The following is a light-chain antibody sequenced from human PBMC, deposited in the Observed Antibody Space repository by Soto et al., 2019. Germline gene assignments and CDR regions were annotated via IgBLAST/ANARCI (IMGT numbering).Light chain of an antibody. CDR3: SSYTSSSTLLYV. Sequence: QSALTQPASVSGSRGQSITISCTGTSSDVGGYNYVSWYQQHPGKAPKLMIYDVSNRPSGVSNRFSGSKSGNTASLTISGLQAEYEADYYCSSYTSSSTLLYVFGTGTKLTVL. J-gene: IGLJ1*01. V-gene: IGLV2-14*01. CDR1: SSDVGGYNY. CDR2: DVS.